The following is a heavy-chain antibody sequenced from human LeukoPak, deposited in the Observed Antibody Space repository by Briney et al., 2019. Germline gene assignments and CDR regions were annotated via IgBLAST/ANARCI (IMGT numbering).Heavy chain of an antibody. Sequence: GGSLRLSCAASGFTFNTYAMTGVRQAPGKGLEWVSAICSRADTTDYADSVKGGFTISRDNTKNLLYLQMNGLRAEDTAVNYCVNRDRGTFDDWGQGTLVTVSS. CDR2: ICSRADTT. CDR1: GFTFNTYA. D-gene: IGHD1-1*01. V-gene: IGHV3-23*01. CDR3: VNRDRGTFDD. J-gene: IGHJ4*02.